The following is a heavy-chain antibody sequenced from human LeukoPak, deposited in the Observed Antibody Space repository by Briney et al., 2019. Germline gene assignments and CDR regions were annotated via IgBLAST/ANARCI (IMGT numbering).Heavy chain of an antibody. D-gene: IGHD4-17*01. CDR2: ISSSSSYI. J-gene: IGHJ3*02. CDR1: GFTFSSYS. CDR3: AIMTTVTSYAFDI. Sequence: PGGSLRLSCAASGFTFSSYSMNWVRQAPGKGLEWVSSISSSSSYIYYADSVKGRFTISRDNAKNSLYLQMNSLRAEDTAVYYCAIMTTVTSYAFDIWGQGTMVTVSS. V-gene: IGHV3-21*01.